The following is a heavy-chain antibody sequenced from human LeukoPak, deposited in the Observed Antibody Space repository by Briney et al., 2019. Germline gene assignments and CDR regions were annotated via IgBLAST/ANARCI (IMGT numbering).Heavy chain of an antibody. Sequence: PSETLSLTCTVSGYSISSGYYWGWIRQPAGKGLEWIGRIYTSGSTNYNPSLKSRVTMSVDTSKNQFSLKLSSVTAADTAVYYCARVRLSSTSSYYMDVWGKGTTVTISS. J-gene: IGHJ6*03. CDR2: IYTSGST. D-gene: IGHD2-2*01. CDR1: GYSISSGYY. CDR3: ARVRLSSTSSYYMDV. V-gene: IGHV4-4*07.